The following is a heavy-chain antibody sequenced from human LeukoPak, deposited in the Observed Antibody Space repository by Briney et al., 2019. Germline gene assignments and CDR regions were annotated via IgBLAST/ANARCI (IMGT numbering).Heavy chain of an antibody. V-gene: IGHV1-69*01. J-gene: IGHJ4*02. Sequence: SVKVSCKASGGTFSSYAISWVRHAPGQGLEWMGGIIPIFGTANYAQKFQGRVTITADESTSTAYMELSSLRSEDTAVYYCARDGVGSYPSYWGQGTLITVSS. D-gene: IGHD1-26*01. CDR2: IIPIFGTA. CDR3: ARDGVGSYPSY. CDR1: GGTFSSYA.